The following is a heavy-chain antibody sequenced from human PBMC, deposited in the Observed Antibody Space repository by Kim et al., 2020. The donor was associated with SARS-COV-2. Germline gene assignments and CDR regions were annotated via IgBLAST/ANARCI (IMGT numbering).Heavy chain of an antibody. D-gene: IGHD3-22*01. J-gene: IGHJ6*02. CDR3: ARVGRDYYDSSGYVYYYYYGMDV. V-gene: IGHV7-4-1*02. CDR1: GYTFTSYA. CDR2: INTNTGNP. Sequence: ASVKVSCKASGYTFTSYAMNWVRQAPGQGLEWMGWINTNTGNPTYAQGFTGRFVFSLDTSVSTAYLQISSLKAEDTAVYYCARVGRDYYDSSGYVYYYYYGMDVWGQGTTVTVSS.